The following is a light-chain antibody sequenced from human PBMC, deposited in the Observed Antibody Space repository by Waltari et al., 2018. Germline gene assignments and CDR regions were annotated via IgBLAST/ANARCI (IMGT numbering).Light chain of an antibody. CDR3: QESYGLPYT. CDR2: GAS. V-gene: IGKV1-39*01. J-gene: IGKJ2*01. Sequence: IQMTQSPSSLSASVGDSVTITCRSSYSIDNFLTWYQPKPGKAPKVLIYGASTLQSGVPSRFSGSGSGTDFTLTISSLQPEDFATYYCQESYGLPYTFGQGTKLEIK. CDR1: YSIDNF.